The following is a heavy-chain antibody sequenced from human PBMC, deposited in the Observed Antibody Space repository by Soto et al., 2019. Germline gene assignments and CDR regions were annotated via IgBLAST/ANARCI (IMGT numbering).Heavy chain of an antibody. Sequence: EVQLVESGGGLVQPGGSLRLSCAASGFTFSSYAMHWVRQAPGKGLEYVSAISSNGGSTYYANSVKGRFTISRDNSKNTLYLQMGSLRAEDMAVYYCARDGLRQYAFDIGGQWTMVTVSS. J-gene: IGHJ3*02. CDR2: ISSNGGST. V-gene: IGHV3-64*01. D-gene: IGHD4-17*01. CDR3: ARDGLRQYAFDI. CDR1: GFTFSSYA.